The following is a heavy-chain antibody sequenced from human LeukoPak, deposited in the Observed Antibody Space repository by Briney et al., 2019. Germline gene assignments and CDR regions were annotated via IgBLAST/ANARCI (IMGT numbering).Heavy chain of an antibody. CDR1: GLTFSNYG. Sequence: PGGXLRLSCAVSGLTFSNYGMHWVRQAPGKGLEWVAFIRYDASNKYYADSVKGRFTISRDNSENTLYLQMNRLGVEDTAIYYCAGDFDYWGQGTLVTVSS. V-gene: IGHV3-30*02. CDR3: AGDFDY. CDR2: IRYDASNK. J-gene: IGHJ4*02.